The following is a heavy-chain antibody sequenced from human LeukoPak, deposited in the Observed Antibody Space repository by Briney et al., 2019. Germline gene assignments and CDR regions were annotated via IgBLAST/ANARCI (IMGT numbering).Heavy chain of an antibody. D-gene: IGHD3-22*01. CDR1: GFIFNNDG. J-gene: IGHJ5*02. CDR2: ISNDGGGT. CDR3: AKGGSGYFADL. V-gene: IGHV3-23*01. Sequence: PGGSLRLSCAASGFIFNNDGLIWVRQAPGKGLQWVSAISNDGGGTTYADFVKGRFTISRDNSKNTLFLQMSSLRAEDTALYYCAKGGSGYFADLWGQGTLVTVSS.